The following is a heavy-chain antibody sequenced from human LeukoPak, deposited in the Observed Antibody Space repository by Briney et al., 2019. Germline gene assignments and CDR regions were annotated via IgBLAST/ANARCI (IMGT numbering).Heavy chain of an antibody. CDR3: ARVEVLRYFDWLFDY. V-gene: IGHV4-34*01. Sequence: SETLSLTCDVYGGSFSGYYWSWIRQPPGKGLEWIGEINHSGSTNYNPSLKSRVTISVDTSKNQFSLKLSSVTAADTAVYYCARVEVLRYFDWLFDYWGQGTLVTVSS. CDR2: INHSGST. D-gene: IGHD3-9*01. CDR1: GGSFSGYY. J-gene: IGHJ4*02.